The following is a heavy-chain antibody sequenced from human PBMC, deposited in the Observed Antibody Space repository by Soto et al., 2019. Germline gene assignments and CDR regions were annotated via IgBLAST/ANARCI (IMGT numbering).Heavy chain of an antibody. V-gene: IGHV3-21*01. CDR2: ISSSSSYI. CDR3: ARDFHLAVFGGVIVPLDY. D-gene: IGHD3-16*02. J-gene: IGHJ4*02. Sequence: GSLRLSCAASGFTFSSYSMNWVRQAPGKGLEWVSSISSSSSYIYYADSVKGRFTISRDNAKNSLYLQMNSLRAEDTAVYYCARDFHLAVFGGVIVPLDYWGQGTLVTVSS. CDR1: GFTFSSYS.